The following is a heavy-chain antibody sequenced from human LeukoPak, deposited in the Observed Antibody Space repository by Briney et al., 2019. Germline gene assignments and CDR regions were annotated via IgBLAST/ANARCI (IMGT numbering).Heavy chain of an antibody. CDR3: AKDRPNYHESNGHYYRRDGDY. Sequence: PGGSLRLSCAASGFTFSGYAMSWVRQAPGKELEWVSSISSSGDSTFYADSVKDRFTISRDNSKNTLYLQMSRLRAEDTAVYYCAKDRPNYHESNGHYYRRDGDYWGQGTLVTVSS. CDR1: GFTFSGYA. V-gene: IGHV3-23*01. CDR2: ISSSGDST. D-gene: IGHD3-22*01. J-gene: IGHJ4*02.